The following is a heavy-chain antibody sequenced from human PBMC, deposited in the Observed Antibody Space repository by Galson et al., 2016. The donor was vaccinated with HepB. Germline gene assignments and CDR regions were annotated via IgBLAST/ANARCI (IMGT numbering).Heavy chain of an antibody. D-gene: IGHD5-24*01. J-gene: IGHJ4*02. Sequence: SLRLSCAASGYIFRTYPMHWVRQAPGKGLEWVAVISSDGSNEWYAASVKGRFTISRDNSQNTLSLQMSSLRPEDTAAYYCAREAERWNYLDYWGQGALVTVSS. CDR1: GYIFRTYP. V-gene: IGHV3-30*04. CDR3: AREAERWNYLDY. CDR2: ISSDGSNE.